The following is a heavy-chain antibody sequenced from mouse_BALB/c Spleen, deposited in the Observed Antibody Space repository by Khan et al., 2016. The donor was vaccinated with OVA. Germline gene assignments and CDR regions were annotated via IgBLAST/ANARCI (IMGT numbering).Heavy chain of an antibody. Sequence: QVQLQQSGAELVRPGVSVKLSCKASGYSFTSYWMNWVKQRPGQGPEWIGLIHPSDSDIRLNQKFKDKATLTVDKSSRTAYMQLSSPTSEDAAVYYCARGDTASYWYFDVWGAGTTVTVSS. CDR3: ARGDTASYWYFDV. D-gene: IGHD1-2*01. CDR2: IHPSDSDI. J-gene: IGHJ1*01. CDR1: GYSFTSYW. V-gene: IGHV1-69*02.